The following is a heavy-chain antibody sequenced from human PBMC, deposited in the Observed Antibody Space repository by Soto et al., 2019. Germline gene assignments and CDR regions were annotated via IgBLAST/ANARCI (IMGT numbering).Heavy chain of an antibody. CDR3: ARGYYGSGSQALAF. Sequence: APGQRLEWMGWINAGNGDTDYSQNFQGRVTITRDTSASTAYMELSSLRSEDTAVYYCARGYYGSGSQALAFWGQGTLVTVSS. V-gene: IGHV1-3*01. J-gene: IGHJ4*02. D-gene: IGHD3-10*01. CDR2: INAGNGDT.